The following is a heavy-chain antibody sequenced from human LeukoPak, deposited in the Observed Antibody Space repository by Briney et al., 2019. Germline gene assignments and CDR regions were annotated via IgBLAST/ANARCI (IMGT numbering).Heavy chain of an antibody. CDR2: IGSSGNR. CDR3: ARGGLGYYDSTGYYWEADYFDY. D-gene: IGHD3-22*01. V-gene: IGHV3-66*01. CDR1: GFTVSSNY. J-gene: IGHJ4*02. Sequence: PGWSLRLSCAASGFTVSSNYMSWVRQAPGKGLEWVSLIGSSGNRYYTDSVKGRFTISRDNSKNTLYLQMNSLRAEDTAVYYCARGGLGYYDSTGYYWEADYFDYWGQGTLVTVS.